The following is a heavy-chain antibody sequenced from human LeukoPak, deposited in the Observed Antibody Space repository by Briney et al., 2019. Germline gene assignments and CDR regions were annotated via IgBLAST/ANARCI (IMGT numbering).Heavy chain of an antibody. D-gene: IGHD6-13*01. J-gene: IGHJ4*02. CDR1: GFTFSTYS. CDR2: ISGSGANT. V-gene: IGHV3-23*01. CDR3: AKYPASGGYFDY. Sequence: GGSLRLSCAASGFTFSTYSMSGVRLAPGKGPEWGSGISGSGANTYYADSVKGRFTISRDNSKNTLYLQMNSLRAEDTVVFYCAKYPASGGYFDYWGQGTLVTVSS.